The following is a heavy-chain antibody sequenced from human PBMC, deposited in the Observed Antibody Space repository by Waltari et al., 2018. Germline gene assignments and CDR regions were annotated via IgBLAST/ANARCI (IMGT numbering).Heavy chain of an antibody. CDR3: AGLRFNYYYFYHMDV. CDR1: GGSFSNYY. D-gene: IGHD3-10*01. V-gene: IGHV4-34*02. Sequence: QVHLQQWGAGLLKPSETLSLTCGVSGGSFSNYYWSWIRQPPGRGLEWIGEIDHSGSNNYNPSLKSRVTLSVDTSKKEFSLRLTSVTAADTAIYYCAGLRFNYYYFYHMDVWGKGTTVTVSS. CDR2: IDHSGSN. J-gene: IGHJ6*03.